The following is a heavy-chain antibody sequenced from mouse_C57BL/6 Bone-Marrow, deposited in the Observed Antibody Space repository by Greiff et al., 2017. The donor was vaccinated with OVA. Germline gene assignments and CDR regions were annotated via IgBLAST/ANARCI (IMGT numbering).Heavy chain of an antibody. CDR2: ISDGGSYT. V-gene: IGHV5-4*01. Sequence: EVQVVESGGGLVKPGGSLKLSCAASGFTFSSYAMSWVRQTPEKRLEWVATISDGGSYTYYPDNVKGRFTISRDNAKNNLYLQMSHLKSEDTAMYYCARGGITGPHYWGQGTTLTVSS. J-gene: IGHJ2*01. CDR1: GFTFSSYA. CDR3: ARGGITGPHY. D-gene: IGHD1-1*01.